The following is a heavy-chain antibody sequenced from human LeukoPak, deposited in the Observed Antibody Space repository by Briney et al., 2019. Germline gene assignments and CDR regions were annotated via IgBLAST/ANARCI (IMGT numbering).Heavy chain of an antibody. V-gene: IGHV4-59*01. Sequence: PSETLSLTCAVYGGSFSGYYWSWIRQPPGKGLEWIGYIYYSGSTNYNPSLKSRVTISVDTSKNQFSLKLSSVTAADTAVYYCARGGYSSSWYVSYYYYYGMDVWGQGTTVTVSS. D-gene: IGHD6-13*01. CDR3: ARGGYSSSWYVSYYYYYGMDV. CDR1: GGSFSGYY. J-gene: IGHJ6*02. CDR2: IYYSGST.